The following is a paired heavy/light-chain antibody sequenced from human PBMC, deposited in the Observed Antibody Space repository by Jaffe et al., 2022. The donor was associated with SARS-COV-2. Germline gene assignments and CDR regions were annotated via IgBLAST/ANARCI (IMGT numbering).Light chain of an antibody. CDR2: AAS. V-gene: IGKV1D-12*01. J-gene: IGKJ5*01. CDR1: QALINA. CDR3: QQANSFPPT. Sequence: DIQVTQSPSSVSASAGDRITITCRTSQALINALAWYQQKPGRAPKLLIYAASNLQPGVPSRFSGSGSVTDFTLTINNLQPEDFATYFCQQANSFPPTFGQGTRLEIK.
Heavy chain of an antibody. CDR3: ARSSCANGDCHSYAFDV. CDR1: GHSFTNYA. J-gene: IGHJ3*01. Sequence: QVQVVQSGAEVRKPGASVKISCKSSGHSFTNYAVHWVRQAPGQRPEWMAWINGGNGDTKYSQKFQGSLTVTRDTSATTVHMEMRSLSSEDTAVYFCARSSCANGDCHSYAFDVWGQGTMVTVSS. V-gene: IGHV1-3*01. CDR2: INGGNGDT. D-gene: IGHD2-8*01.